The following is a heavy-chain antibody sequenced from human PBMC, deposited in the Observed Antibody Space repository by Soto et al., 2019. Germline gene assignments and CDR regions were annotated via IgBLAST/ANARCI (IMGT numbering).Heavy chain of an antibody. V-gene: IGHV3-23*01. J-gene: IGHJ3*02. D-gene: IGHD4-17*01. CDR1: GFTFSSYA. Sequence: EVQLLESGGGLVQPGGSLRLSCAASGFTFSSYAMSWVRQAPGKGLEWVSAISGSGGSTYYADSVKGRFTISRDNSKNTLYLQMNSLRAEDTAVYYYAKDNLGLRWSRSAFDIWGQGTMVTVSS. CDR2: ISGSGGST. CDR3: AKDNLGLRWSRSAFDI.